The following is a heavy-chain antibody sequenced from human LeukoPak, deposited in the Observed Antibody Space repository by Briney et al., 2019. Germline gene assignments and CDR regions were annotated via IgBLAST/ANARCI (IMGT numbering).Heavy chain of an antibody. Sequence: GGSLRLSCAASGFTFSTYTMNWVRQAPGKGLEWVSSITSGSGYIYYADSVKGRFTVSRDNAKNSLYLQMNSLRAEDTAIYYCAKVVAIYYFDYWGQGTLVTVSS. CDR1: GFTFSTYT. CDR3: AKVVAIYYFDY. V-gene: IGHV3-21*04. CDR2: ITSGSGYI. D-gene: IGHD2-15*01. J-gene: IGHJ4*02.